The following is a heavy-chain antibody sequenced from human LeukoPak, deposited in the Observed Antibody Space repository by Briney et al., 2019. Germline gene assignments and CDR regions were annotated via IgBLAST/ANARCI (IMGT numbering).Heavy chain of an antibody. D-gene: IGHD3-16*01. Sequence: SVKVSCKASGGTFSSYAISWVRQAPGQGLEWMGRIIPILGIANYAQKFQGRVTITADKSTSTAYMELSSLRSEDTAVYYCARDPVRGEFDYWGQGTLVTVSS. CDR2: IIPILGIA. V-gene: IGHV1-69*04. CDR3: ARDPVRGEFDY. J-gene: IGHJ4*02. CDR1: GGTFSSYA.